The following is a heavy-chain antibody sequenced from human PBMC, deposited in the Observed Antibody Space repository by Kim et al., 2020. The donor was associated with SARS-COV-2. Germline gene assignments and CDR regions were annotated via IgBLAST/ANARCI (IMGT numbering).Heavy chain of an antibody. Sequence: GGSLRLSCAASGFTFSSYAMHWVRQAPGKGLEWVAVISYDGSNKYYADSVKGRFTISRDNSKNTLYLQMNSLRAEDTAVYYCARDGEGMATQNKFYFDY. V-gene: IGHV3-30*04. CDR3: ARDGEGMATQNKFYFDY. D-gene: IGHD5-12*01. CDR1: GFTFSSYA. CDR2: ISYDGSNK. J-gene: IGHJ4*01.